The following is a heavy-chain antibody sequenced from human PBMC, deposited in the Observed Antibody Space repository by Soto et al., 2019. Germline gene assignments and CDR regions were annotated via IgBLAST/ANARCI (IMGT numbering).Heavy chain of an antibody. Sequence: QVQLVQSGAEVKKPGASVKVSCKASGYTVTSYDINWVRQATGQGLEWMGWMNPNSGNTGYAQKFQGRVTMTRNTSISTAYMELSSLRSQDTAVYYCAREGYCSGGSCCPDYYYYYMDVWGNGTTVTVSS. J-gene: IGHJ6*03. D-gene: IGHD2-15*01. CDR3: AREGYCSGGSCCPDYYYYYMDV. CDR2: MNPNSGNT. CDR1: GYTVTSYD. V-gene: IGHV1-8*01.